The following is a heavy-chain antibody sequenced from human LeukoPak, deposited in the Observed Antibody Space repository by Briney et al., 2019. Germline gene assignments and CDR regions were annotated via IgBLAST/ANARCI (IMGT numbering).Heavy chain of an antibody. CDR3: ARDRGSGWPNSDYYYYYGMDV. V-gene: IGHV4-4*07. J-gene: IGHJ6*02. Sequence: SETLSLTCTVSGGSISSYYWSWIRQPAGKGLEWIGRIYTSGSTNYNPSLKSRVTMSVDTSKNQFSLKLSSVTAADAAAYYCARDRGSGWPNSDYYYYYGMDVWGQGTTVTVSS. CDR2: IYTSGST. D-gene: IGHD6-19*01. CDR1: GGSISSYY.